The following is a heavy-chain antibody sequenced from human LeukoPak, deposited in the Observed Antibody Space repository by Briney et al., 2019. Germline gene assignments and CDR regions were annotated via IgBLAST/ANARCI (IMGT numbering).Heavy chain of an antibody. V-gene: IGHV3-21*01. D-gene: IGHD3-22*01. CDR1: GFTFSSYA. CDR2: ISSSSSYI. Sequence: GGSLRLSCAASGFTFSSYAMSWVRRAPGKGLEWVSSISSSSSYIYYADSVKGRFTISRDNAKNSLYLQMNSLRAEDTAVYYCARGESYYYDSSGYSPFDYWGQGTLVTVSS. J-gene: IGHJ4*02. CDR3: ARGESYYYDSSGYSPFDY.